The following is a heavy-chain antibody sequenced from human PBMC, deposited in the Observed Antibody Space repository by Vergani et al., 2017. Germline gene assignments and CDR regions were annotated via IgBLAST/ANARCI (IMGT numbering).Heavy chain of an antibody. CDR3: ARGWGIVATSFDY. J-gene: IGHJ4*02. V-gene: IGHV4-34*01. CDR2: INHSEST. D-gene: IGHD5-12*01. CDR1: GGSFSGYY. Sequence: QVQLQQWGAGLLKPSETLSLTCAVYGGSFSGYYWSWIRQPPGKGLEWIGEINHSESTNYNPSLKSLVTISVDTSKNQFSLKLSSVTAADTAVYYCARGWGIVATSFDYWGQGTLVTVSS.